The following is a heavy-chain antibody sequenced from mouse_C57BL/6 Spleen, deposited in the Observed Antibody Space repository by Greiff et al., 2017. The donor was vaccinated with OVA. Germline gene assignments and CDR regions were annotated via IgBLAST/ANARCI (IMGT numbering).Heavy chain of an antibody. CDR2: INPNNGGT. V-gene: IGHV1-22*01. Sequence: VQLKQSGPELVKPGASVKMSCKASGYTFTDYNMHWVKQSHGKSLEWIGYINPNNGGTSYNQKFKGKATLTVNKSSSTAYMELRSLTSEDSAVYYCARGGTTVSYFDYWGQGTTLTVSS. CDR1: GYTFTDYN. D-gene: IGHD1-1*01. CDR3: ARGGTTVSYFDY. J-gene: IGHJ2*01.